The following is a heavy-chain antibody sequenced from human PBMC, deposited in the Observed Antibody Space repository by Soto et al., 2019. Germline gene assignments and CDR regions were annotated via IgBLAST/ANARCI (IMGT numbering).Heavy chain of an antibody. Sequence: QITLKESGPTLVRPTQTLTLTCAFSGFSLSTSGVGVGWIRQPPGKALEWLAVIYWDEHYSPSLRSRLTITKDTSKNQVVLTMTNMDPMDTGTYYCAHKGPEDWPLDYWGQGTLVTVSS. J-gene: IGHJ4*02. CDR1: GFSLSTSGVG. D-gene: IGHD3-9*01. CDR3: AHKGPEDWPLDY. V-gene: IGHV2-5*02. CDR2: IYWDE.